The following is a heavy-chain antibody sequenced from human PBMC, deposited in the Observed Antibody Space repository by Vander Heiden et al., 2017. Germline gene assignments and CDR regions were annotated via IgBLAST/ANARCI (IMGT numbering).Heavy chain of an antibody. J-gene: IGHJ6*02. Sequence: PGMSLSPPFAAPGITFRSHGMDWVSQDAGKGLEWVAVIWDDGSNKFYADSVKGRFTISRDNSRDTLFLQMNSLRAEDTAVYYCARGGAVAGTYYYYYYGMDVWGQGTTVTVSS. CDR2: IWDDGSNK. CDR3: ARGGAVAGTYYYYYYGMDV. V-gene: IGHV3-33*01. D-gene: IGHD6-19*01. CDR1: GITFRSHG.